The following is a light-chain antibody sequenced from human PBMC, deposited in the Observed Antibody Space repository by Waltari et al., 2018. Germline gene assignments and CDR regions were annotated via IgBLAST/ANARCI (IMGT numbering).Light chain of an antibody. J-gene: IGKJ1*01. CDR1: QSVSKY. CDR3: QKYGTLPAT. V-gene: IGKV3-20*01. Sequence: EIVLTQSPGTLSLSPGERATLSCRASQSVSKYLAWYQQKVGQPPRLLICDASTRATGIPDRFIGNGFGNDFSLTISRLEPEDFAVYYCQKYGTLPATFGQGTKVEI. CDR2: DAS.